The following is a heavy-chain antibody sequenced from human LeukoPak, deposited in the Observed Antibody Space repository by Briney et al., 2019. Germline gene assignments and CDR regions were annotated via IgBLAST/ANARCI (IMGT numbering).Heavy chain of an antibody. V-gene: IGHV3-21*01. CDR3: ARVKAAAGTGYMGV. J-gene: IGHJ6*03. CDR2: ISSSSSYI. D-gene: IGHD6-13*01. Sequence: GGSLRLSCAASGFTFSSYSMNWVRQAPGKGLEWVSSISSSSSYIYYADSVKGRFTISRDNAKNSLYLQMNSLRAEDTAVYYCARVKAAAGTGYMGVWGKGTTVTVSS. CDR1: GFTFSSYS.